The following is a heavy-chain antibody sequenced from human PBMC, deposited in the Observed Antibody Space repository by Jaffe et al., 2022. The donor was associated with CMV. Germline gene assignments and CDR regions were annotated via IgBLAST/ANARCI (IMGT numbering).Heavy chain of an antibody. CDR2: IYYSGST. CDR3: ARLGSSWTLDY. V-gene: IGHV4-39*01. Sequence: QLQLQESGPGLVKPSETLSLTCTVSGGSISSSSYYWGWIRQPPGKGLEWIGSIYYSGSTYYNPSLKSRVTISVDTSKNQFSLKLSSVTAADTAVYYCARLGSSWTLDYWGQGTLVTVSS. CDR1: GGSISSSSYY. D-gene: IGHD6-13*01. J-gene: IGHJ4*02.